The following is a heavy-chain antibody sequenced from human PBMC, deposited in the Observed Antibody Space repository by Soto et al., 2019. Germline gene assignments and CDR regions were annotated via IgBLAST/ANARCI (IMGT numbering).Heavy chain of an antibody. V-gene: IGHV4-4*02. CDR2: TYHSGTT. J-gene: IGHJ5*02. CDR1: GDSINNSHW. D-gene: IGHD6-13*01. CDR3: AREVNSSPARGPNWFDP. Sequence: QVQLQESGPGLVQPSGTLSLTCAVSGDSINNSHWWSWVRQTPGKGLEWIGETYHSGTTNYNPSLKTRDTISIDKSKNQFSLKMISVTAADTAVYYCAREVNSSPARGPNWFDPWGQGTLVTVSS.